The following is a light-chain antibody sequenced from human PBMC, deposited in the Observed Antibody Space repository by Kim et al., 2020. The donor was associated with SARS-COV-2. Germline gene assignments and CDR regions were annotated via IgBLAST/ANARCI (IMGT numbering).Light chain of an antibody. CDR1: QSVLSSSNNQNY. CDR2: SAS. Sequence: DIVMTQSPDSLAVSLGERATINCKSSQSVLSSSNNQNYLAWFQQKPGQPPKFLIYSASTRESGVPDRFSGSGSGTDFTLTISSLQAEDVAVYYCQQYYSSPITFGGGTKLEI. CDR3: QQYYSSPIT. V-gene: IGKV4-1*01. J-gene: IGKJ4*01.